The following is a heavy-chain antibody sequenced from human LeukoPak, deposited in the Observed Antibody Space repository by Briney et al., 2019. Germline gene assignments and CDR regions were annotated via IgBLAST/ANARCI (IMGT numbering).Heavy chain of an antibody. V-gene: IGHV1-18*01. J-gene: IGHJ5*02. D-gene: IGHD1-26*01. CDR1: GYTFTSYD. CDR2: ISAYNGNT. CDR3: ARDQYSGSYSGWFDP. Sequence: ASVKVSCKASGYTFTSYDINWVRQATGQGLEWMGWISAYNGNTNYAQKLQGRVTMTTDTSTSTAYMELRSLRSDDTAVYYCARDQYSGSYSGWFDPWGQGTLVTVSS.